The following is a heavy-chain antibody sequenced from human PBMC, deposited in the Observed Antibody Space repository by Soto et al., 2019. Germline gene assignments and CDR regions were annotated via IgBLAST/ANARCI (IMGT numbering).Heavy chain of an antibody. CDR2: VYYSGRS. CDR1: GGSVTNSSYY. J-gene: IGHJ4*01. D-gene: IGHD4-17*01. V-gene: IGHV4-39*01. CDR3: VSQRTTVPTQAYFDY. Sequence: SETLSLTCAVSGGSVTNSSYYWGWLRPSTGKGLEWIGSVYYSGRSYSKSSVKCRVTITADTSKNGFSLSLNFVTASDTAVYCCVSQRTTVPTQAYFDYWGPGALVTVSS.